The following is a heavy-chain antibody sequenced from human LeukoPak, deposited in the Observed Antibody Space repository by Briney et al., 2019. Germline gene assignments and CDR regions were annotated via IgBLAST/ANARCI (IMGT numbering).Heavy chain of an antibody. D-gene: IGHD3-3*01. Sequence: SETLSLTCAVYGGSFSGYYWSWIRQPPGKGLEWIGRIYTSGSTNYNPSLKSRVTISVDTSKNQFSLKLSSVTAADTAVYYCARGPYDFWSGKEGAFDIWGQGAMVTVSS. CDR1: GGSFSGYY. CDR2: IYTSGST. V-gene: IGHV4-4*08. J-gene: IGHJ3*02. CDR3: ARGPYDFWSGKEGAFDI.